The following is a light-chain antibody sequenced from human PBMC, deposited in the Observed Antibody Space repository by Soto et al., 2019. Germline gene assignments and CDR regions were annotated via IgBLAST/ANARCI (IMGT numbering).Light chain of an antibody. CDR2: DII. CDR3: SSYSRTTTLVV. J-gene: IGLJ2*01. V-gene: IGLV2-14*03. Sequence: QSALTQPASVSGSPGQSITISCTGTSSDIGAFPSVSWYQQHPGKAPKLIIYDIIHRPSGVSDRFSGSKSVNTASLTVSGLQPEDEANYYCSSYSRTTTLVVFGGGTQLTVL. CDR1: SSDIGAFPS.